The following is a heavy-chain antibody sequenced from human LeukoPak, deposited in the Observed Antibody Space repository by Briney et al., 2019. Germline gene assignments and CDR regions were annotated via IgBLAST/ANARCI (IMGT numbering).Heavy chain of an antibody. J-gene: IGHJ6*02. D-gene: IGHD3-3*01. CDR1: GFTFSSYD. V-gene: IGHV3-23*01. Sequence: GGSLRLSCVASGFTFSSYDMNWVRQAPGKGLEWVSGIRGSGGSTYYADSVKGRFTISRDNSQNALYLQMHSLRAEDTALYYCAKHYEMDVWGQGTTVSVSS. CDR2: IRGSGGST. CDR3: AKHYEMDV.